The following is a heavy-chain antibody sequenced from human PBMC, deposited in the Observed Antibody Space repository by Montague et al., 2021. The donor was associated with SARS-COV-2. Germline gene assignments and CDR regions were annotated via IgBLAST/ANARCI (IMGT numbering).Heavy chain of an antibody. V-gene: IGHV6-1*01. CDR2: TYYRSKWHY. J-gene: IGHJ4*02. Sequence: CAISGDSVSSYTVAWNSLRQSPSRALEWLGRTYYRSKWHYDYAVSAISRMTISPDTSKNQFPLQLTSVTPADRAVYYCARDSCYSLIWSFDYWGQGTLVTVSS. CDR1: GDSVSSYTVA. CDR3: ARDSCYSLIWSFDY. D-gene: IGHD2-2*02.